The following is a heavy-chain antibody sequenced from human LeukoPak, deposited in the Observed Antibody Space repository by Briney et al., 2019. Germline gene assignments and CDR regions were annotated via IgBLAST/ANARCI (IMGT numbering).Heavy chain of an antibody. CDR2: IYYSGST. CDR1: GGSISSSSYY. D-gene: IGHD6-6*01. J-gene: IGHJ4*02. V-gene: IGHV4-39*07. Sequence: SETLSLTCTVSGGSISSSSYYWGWIRQPPGKGLEWIGSIYYSGSTYYNPSLKSRVTISVDTSKNQFSLKLSSVTAADTAVYYCARGEGGLAAHTFDYWGQGTLVTVSS. CDR3: ARGEGGLAAHTFDY.